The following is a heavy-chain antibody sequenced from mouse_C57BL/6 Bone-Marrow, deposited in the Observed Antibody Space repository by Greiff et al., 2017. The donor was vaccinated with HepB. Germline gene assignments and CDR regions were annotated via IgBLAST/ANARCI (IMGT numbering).Heavy chain of an antibody. Sequence: EVQVVESGGGLVQPGGSLKLSCAASGFTFSDYYMYWVRQTPEKRLEWVAYISNGGGSTYYPDTVKGRFTISRDNAKNTLFLQMTSLRSEDTAMYYCARGRWLLYWYFDVWGTGTTVTVSS. CDR1: GFTFSDYY. V-gene: IGHV5-12*03. CDR3: ARGRWLLYWYFDV. D-gene: IGHD2-3*01. J-gene: IGHJ1*03. CDR2: ISNGGGST.